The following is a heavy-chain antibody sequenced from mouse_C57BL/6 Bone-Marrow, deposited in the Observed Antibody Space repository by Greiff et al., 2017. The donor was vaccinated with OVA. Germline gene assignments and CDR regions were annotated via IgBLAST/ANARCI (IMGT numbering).Heavy chain of an antibody. D-gene: IGHD3-3*01. Sequence: QVQLQQSGPELVKPGASVKISCKASGYAFSSSWMNWVKQRPGKGLEWIGRIYPGDGDTNYNGKFKGKATLTADKSSSTAYMQLSSLTSEDSAVSVCARAGRGRVLNDYWGKGTTLTVSS. V-gene: IGHV1-82*01. CDR1: GYAFSSSW. CDR2: IYPGDGDT. CDR3: ARAGRGRVLNDY. J-gene: IGHJ2*01.